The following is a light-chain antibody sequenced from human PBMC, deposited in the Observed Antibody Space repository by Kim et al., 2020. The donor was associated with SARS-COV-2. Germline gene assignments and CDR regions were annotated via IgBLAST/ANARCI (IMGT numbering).Light chain of an antibody. V-gene: IGLV3-19*01. CDR1: SLRRYY. J-gene: IGLJ7*01. CDR2: GKN. CDR3: NSRDSSGNHAV. Sequence: SSELTQDPAVSVALGQTVRITCQGDSLRRYYASWYQQKSGQAPVLVIYGKNNRPSGIPDRFSGSSSGNTASLTITGAQAEDEADYYCNSRDSSGNHAVFGGGTQLTVL.